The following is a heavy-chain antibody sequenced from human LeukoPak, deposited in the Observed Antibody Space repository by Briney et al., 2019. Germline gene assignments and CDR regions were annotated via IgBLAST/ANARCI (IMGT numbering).Heavy chain of an antibody. CDR3: ARMATGDYVRFPNDY. J-gene: IGHJ4*02. Sequence: GGSLRLSCAASGFTFTSYAMTWVRQAPRKGLEWVSAISAGGGSTYYADSVKGRFTIARDNSKNTLSLQMDSLRAEDTAVYYCARMATGDYVRFPNDYWGQGTLVTVSS. D-gene: IGHD4-17*01. CDR2: ISAGGGST. V-gene: IGHV3-23*01. CDR1: GFTFTSYA.